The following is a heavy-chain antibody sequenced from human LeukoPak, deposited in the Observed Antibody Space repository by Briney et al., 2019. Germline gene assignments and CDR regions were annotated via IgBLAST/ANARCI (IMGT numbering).Heavy chain of an antibody. Sequence: GGALTLSCAASGCTFSSYAMSWVRQPPGKGLEGVSAISGSGGRTDSADSVNGRFTISRDNSQNTLYLQTNSLRAEDTAVYYCAKALCSGAPCYRFDYWGQGTLVTVSS. CDR1: GCTFSSYA. J-gene: IGHJ4*02. V-gene: IGHV3-23*01. CDR3: AKALCSGAPCYRFDY. D-gene: IGHD2-15*01. CDR2: ISGSGGRT.